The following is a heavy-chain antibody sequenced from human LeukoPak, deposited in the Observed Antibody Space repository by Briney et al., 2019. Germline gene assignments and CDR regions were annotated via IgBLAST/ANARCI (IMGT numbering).Heavy chain of an antibody. CDR2: ISYDGSNK. V-gene: IGHV3-30*04. D-gene: IGHD3-9*01. Sequence: PGGSLRLSCAASGFTFSSYAMHWVRQAPGKGLEWVAVISYDGSNKYYADSVKGRFTISRDNSKNTLYLQMNSLRAEDTAVYYCARDGVAGPYYDILTGFFDYWGQGTLVTVSS. CDR3: ARDGVAGPYYDILTGFFDY. CDR1: GFTFSSYA. J-gene: IGHJ4*02.